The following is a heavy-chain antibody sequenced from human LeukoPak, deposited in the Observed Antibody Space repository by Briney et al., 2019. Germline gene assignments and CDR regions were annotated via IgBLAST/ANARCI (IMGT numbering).Heavy chain of an antibody. CDR1: GGSFSGYY. D-gene: IGHD2-2*01. Sequence: SETLSLTCAVYGGSFSGYYWSWIRQPPGKGLEWIGEINHSGSTNYNPSLKSRVTISVDTSKNQFSPKLSSVTAADTAVYYCARKKGSSRTIYGMDVWGQGTTVTVSS. J-gene: IGHJ6*02. V-gene: IGHV4-34*01. CDR2: INHSGST. CDR3: ARKKGSSRTIYGMDV.